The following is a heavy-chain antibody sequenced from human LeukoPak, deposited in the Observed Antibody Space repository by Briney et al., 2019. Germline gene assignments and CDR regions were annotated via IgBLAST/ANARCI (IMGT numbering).Heavy chain of an antibody. D-gene: IGHD1-26*01. Sequence: ASVTVSCKASGGTFSSYAISWVRQAPGQGLEWMGGIIPIFGTATYAQKFQGRVTITADESTSTAYMELSSLRSEDTAVYYCARDRWGIVGARIPLDYWGQGTLVTVSS. J-gene: IGHJ4*02. V-gene: IGHV1-69*13. CDR1: GGTFSSYA. CDR2: IIPIFGTA. CDR3: ARDRWGIVGARIPLDY.